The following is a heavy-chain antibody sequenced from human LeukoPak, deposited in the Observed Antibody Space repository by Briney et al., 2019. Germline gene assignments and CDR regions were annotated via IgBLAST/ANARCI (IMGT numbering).Heavy chain of an antibody. CDR1: GGSISSSSYY. CDR3: ASAYDFWSGYTYFDY. V-gene: IGHV4-39*01. D-gene: IGHD3-3*01. Sequence: SETLSLTCTVSGGSISSSSYYWGWIRQPPGKGLEWIGSIYYSGSTYYNPSLKSRVTISVDTSKNQLSLKLSSVTAADTAVYYCASAYDFWSGYTYFDYWGQGTLVTVSS. CDR2: IYYSGST. J-gene: IGHJ4*02.